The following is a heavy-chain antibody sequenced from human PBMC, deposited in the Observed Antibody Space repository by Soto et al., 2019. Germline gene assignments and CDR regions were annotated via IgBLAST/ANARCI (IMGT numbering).Heavy chain of an antibody. V-gene: IGHV1-69*06. CDR2: IIPIFGTA. CDR1: GGTFSSYA. D-gene: IGHD4-17*01. Sequence: SVKVSSKASGGTFSSYAISWVRQAPGQGLEWMGGIIPIFGTANYAQKFQGRVTITADKSTSTAYMELSSLRSEDTAVYYCARDPSDYGGNSIHAFDIWGQGTMVTVSS. CDR3: ARDPSDYGGNSIHAFDI. J-gene: IGHJ3*02.